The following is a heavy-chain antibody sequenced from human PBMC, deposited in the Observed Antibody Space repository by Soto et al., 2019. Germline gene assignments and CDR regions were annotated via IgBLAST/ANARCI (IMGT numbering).Heavy chain of an antibody. CDR2: ISPGDSDT. D-gene: IGHD1-7*01. J-gene: IGHJ6*03. V-gene: IGHV5-51*01. Sequence: PGESLKISCKGSGYSFTTYWIAWVRQMPGKGLEWMGIISPGDSDTRYSPSLQGQVTISADRSISTAYLQWSSLKASDTAMYYCARWRGITGTTLFYYYSMDVWGKGTRSTFS. CDR3: ARWRGITGTTLFYYYSMDV. CDR1: GYSFTTYW.